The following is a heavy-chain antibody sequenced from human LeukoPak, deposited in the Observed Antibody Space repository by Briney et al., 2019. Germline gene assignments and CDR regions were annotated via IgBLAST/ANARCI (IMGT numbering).Heavy chain of an antibody. D-gene: IGHD2/OR15-2a*01. CDR2: ISGGGGST. CDR1: GFTFSTYP. V-gene: IGHV3-23*01. J-gene: IGHJ4*02. CDR3: AKERPQTTSFDY. Sequence: SGGSLRLSCAASGFTFSTYPMNWVRQAPGKGLEWVSTISGGGGSTYHADSVKGRFTISRDNSKNTLYLQMNSLRAEDTAIYYCAKERPQTTSFDYWGQGTLVTVSS.